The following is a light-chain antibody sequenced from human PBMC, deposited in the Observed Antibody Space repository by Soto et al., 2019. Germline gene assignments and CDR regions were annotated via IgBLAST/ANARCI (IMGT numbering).Light chain of an antibody. CDR3: QPHYSYPYS. V-gene: IGKV1-8*01. CDR2: AAS. J-gene: IGKJ2*01. CDR1: QGISSY. Sequence: AIRMTQSPSSFSASTGDRVTITCRASQGISSYLAWYQQKPGKAPKLLIYAASTLQSGVPSRFSGSGSGTDFTITISCLQSADFATYHRQPHYSYPYSFGNGTKLEIK.